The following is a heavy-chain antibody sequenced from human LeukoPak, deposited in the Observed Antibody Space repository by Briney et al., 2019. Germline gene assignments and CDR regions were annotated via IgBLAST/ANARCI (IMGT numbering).Heavy chain of an antibody. V-gene: IGHV1-8*01. Sequence: ASVKASCKASGYTFTSYDINWVRQATGQGLEWMGWMNPNSGNTGYAQKFQGRVTMTRDTSISTAYMELSRLRSDDTAVYYCARVDSGVTMVRGAKNWFDPRGQGTLVTVSS. CDR2: MNPNSGNT. D-gene: IGHD3-10*01. CDR1: GYTFTSYD. J-gene: IGHJ5*02. CDR3: ARVDSGVTMVRGAKNWFDP.